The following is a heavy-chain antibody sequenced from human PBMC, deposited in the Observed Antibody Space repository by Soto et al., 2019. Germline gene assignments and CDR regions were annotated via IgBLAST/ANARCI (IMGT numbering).Heavy chain of an antibody. CDR3: ARDVKTSVGYCTNGVCPSIDY. V-gene: IGHV3-33*01. J-gene: IGHJ4*02. D-gene: IGHD2-8*01. Sequence: AGGSLRLSCAASGFTFSSYGMHWVRQAPCKGLEWVAVIWYDGSNKYYADSVKGRFTISRDNSKNTLYLQMNSLRAEDTAVYYCARDVKTSVGYCTNGVCPSIDYWGQGTLVTASS. CDR2: IWYDGSNK. CDR1: GFTFSSYG.